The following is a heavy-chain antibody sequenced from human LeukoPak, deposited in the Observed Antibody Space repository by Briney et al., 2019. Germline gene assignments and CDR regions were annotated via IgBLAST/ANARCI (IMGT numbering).Heavy chain of an antibody. CDR1: GDSMRSYY. V-gene: IGHV4-59*01. CDR3: ARAMGYRIYGSGYFDP. J-gene: IGHJ5*02. CDR2: IYYSGST. D-gene: IGHD4-11*01. Sequence: SETLSLTCTVSGDSMRSYYWSWIRQPPGKGLEWIGYIYYSGSTNCNPSLKSRVTISLDTSKNQFSLKLSSVTAADTAVYYCARAMGYRIYGSGYFDPWGQGTLVTVSS.